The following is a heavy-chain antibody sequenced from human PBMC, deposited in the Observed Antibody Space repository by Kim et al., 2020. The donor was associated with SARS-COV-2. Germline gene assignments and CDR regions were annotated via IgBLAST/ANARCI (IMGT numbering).Heavy chain of an antibody. J-gene: IGHJ5*02. CDR3: ARDLSRSGSSSRENWFDP. D-gene: IGHD6-6*01. Sequence: KSRVTISVDTSKNQFSLKLSSVTAADTAVYYCARDLSRSGSSSRENWFDPWGQGTLVTVSS. V-gene: IGHV4-59*01.